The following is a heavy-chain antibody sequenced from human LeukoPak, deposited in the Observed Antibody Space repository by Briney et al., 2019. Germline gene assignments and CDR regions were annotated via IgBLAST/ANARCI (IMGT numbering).Heavy chain of an antibody. CDR2: IKEDGSEK. Sequence: GGSLRLSCAASGLTFSNYWMTWVRQAPGKGLEWVADIKEDGSEKYYVDSVKGRFTSSRDNAKNSLFLQMDSLRSEDTAVYYCVKNSGWYRLDCWGQGTLVTVSS. CDR1: GLTFSNYW. D-gene: IGHD6-13*01. V-gene: IGHV3-7*03. J-gene: IGHJ4*02. CDR3: VKNSGWYRLDC.